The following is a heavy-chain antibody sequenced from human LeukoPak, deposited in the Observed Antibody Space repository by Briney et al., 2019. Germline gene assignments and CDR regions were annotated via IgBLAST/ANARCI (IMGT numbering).Heavy chain of an antibody. Sequence: GASVKVSCKASGYTFTSYGISWVRQAPGQGLEWMGWISAYNGNTNYAQKLQGRVTMTTDTSTSTAYMELRSLRSDDTAVYYCATRQHGDFLYYFDYWGQGTLVTVSS. J-gene: IGHJ4*02. D-gene: IGHD4-17*01. CDR1: GYTFTSYG. CDR2: ISAYNGNT. CDR3: ATRQHGDFLYYFDY. V-gene: IGHV1-18*01.